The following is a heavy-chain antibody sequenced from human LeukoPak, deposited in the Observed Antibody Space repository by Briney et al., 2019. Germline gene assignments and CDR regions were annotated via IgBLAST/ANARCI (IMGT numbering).Heavy chain of an antibody. V-gene: IGHV3-23*01. CDR1: GFTFDNYA. D-gene: IGHD1-1*01. J-gene: IGHJ4*02. CDR3: AKGLGGTWIRHYFDY. CDR2: TSGSGGST. Sequence: GGSLRLSCAASGFTFDNYAMSWVRQAPGKGLEWVSVTSGSGGSTYYADSVKGRFTISRDNSKNTLYVQMNSLRAEDTAVYYCAKGLGGTWIRHYFDYWGQGTLVTVSS.